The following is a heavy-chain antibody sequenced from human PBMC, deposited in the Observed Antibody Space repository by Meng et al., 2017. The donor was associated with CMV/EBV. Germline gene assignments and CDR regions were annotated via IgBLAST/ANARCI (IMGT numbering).Heavy chain of an antibody. CDR3: VSLGGGY. V-gene: IGHV4-4*07. J-gene: IGHJ4*02. CDR2: IYSSGST. Sequence: TLSLTCTVPGGSISSHVWSWIRQPAGKGLEWIGRIYSSGSTNYNPSLKSRVTMSVDTSKNQYSLQLNSVTAADTAVYYCVSLGGGYWGQGTLVTVSS. CDR1: GGSISSHV. D-gene: IGHD3-16*01.